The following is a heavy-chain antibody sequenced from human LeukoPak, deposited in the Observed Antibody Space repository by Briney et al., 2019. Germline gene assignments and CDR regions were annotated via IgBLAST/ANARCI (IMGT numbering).Heavy chain of an antibody. CDR1: GGSFSGYY. D-gene: IGHD4-4*01. V-gene: IGHV4-34*01. CDR2: INHSGST. CDR3: TGTRRDDYSSAAY. J-gene: IGHJ4*02. Sequence: SETLSLTCAVYGGSFSGYYWSWIRQPPGKGLEWIGEINHSGSTNYNPSLKSRVTISVDTSKNQFSLKLSSVTAEDTAVYYCTGTRRDDYSSAAYWGQGTLVTVSS.